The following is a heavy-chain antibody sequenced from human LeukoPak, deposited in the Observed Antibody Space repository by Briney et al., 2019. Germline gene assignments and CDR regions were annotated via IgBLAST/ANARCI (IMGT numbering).Heavy chain of an antibody. J-gene: IGHJ4*02. Sequence: SETLSLTCTVSGGSISSYYWSWIRQPPGKGLEWIGYIYHSGSTNYNPSLKSRVTISVDTSKNQFSLKLSSVTAAGTAVYYCARGPHSSSWYHFDYWGQGTLVTVSS. CDR3: ARGPHSSSWYHFDY. V-gene: IGHV4-59*01. D-gene: IGHD6-13*01. CDR2: IYHSGST. CDR1: GGSISSYY.